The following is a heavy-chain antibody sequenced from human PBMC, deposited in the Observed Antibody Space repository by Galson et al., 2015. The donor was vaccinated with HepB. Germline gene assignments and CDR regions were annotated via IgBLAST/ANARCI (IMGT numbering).Heavy chain of an antibody. Sequence: ETLSLTCAVYGGSFSGYYWSWIRQPPGKGLEWIGEINHSGSTNYNPSLKSRVTISVDTSKNQFSLKLSSVTAADTAVYYCARGLSGYYDSSGYSLFDYWGQGTLVTVSS. CDR1: GGSFSGYY. CDR2: INHSGST. V-gene: IGHV4-34*01. CDR3: ARGLSGYYDSSGYSLFDY. D-gene: IGHD3-22*01. J-gene: IGHJ4*02.